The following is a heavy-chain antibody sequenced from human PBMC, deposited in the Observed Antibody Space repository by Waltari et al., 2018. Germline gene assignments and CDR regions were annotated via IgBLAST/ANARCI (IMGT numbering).Heavy chain of an antibody. CDR3: AREREVYDAFDI. V-gene: IGHV3-21*01. D-gene: IGHD1-26*01. J-gene: IGHJ3*02. CDR2: ISSSSSYI. Sequence: EVQLVESGGGLVKPGGSLRLSCAASGFTFSSYSMNWVRQAPGKGLEGVSSISSSSSYIYYADSVKGRFTISRDNAKNSLYLQMNSLIAEDTAVYYCAREREVYDAFDIWGQGTMVTVSS. CDR1: GFTFSSYS.